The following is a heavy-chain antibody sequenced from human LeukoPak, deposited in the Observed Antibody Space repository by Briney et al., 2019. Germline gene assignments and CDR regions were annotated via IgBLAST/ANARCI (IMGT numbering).Heavy chain of an antibody. CDR3: AGGTFDGPLYGTYWYFHV. J-gene: IGHJ2*01. V-gene: IGHV4-59*01. CDR1: GCSIKNNY. Sequence: SETLSLTCTVSGCSIKNNYWSWIRQPPGKALEWIGYVYSNGNTNYNPSLKSRVTMSIETSKNQFSLKVPSVTAADTAVYYCAGGTFDGPLYGTYWYFHVWGRGTLVTVSS. D-gene: IGHD1-14*01. CDR2: VYSNGNT.